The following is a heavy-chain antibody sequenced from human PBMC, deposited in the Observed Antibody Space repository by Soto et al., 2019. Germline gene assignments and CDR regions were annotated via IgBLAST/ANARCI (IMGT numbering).Heavy chain of an antibody. Sequence: SETLSLTCTVSGGSISSGDYYWSWIRQPPGKGLEWIGYIYYSGSTYYNPSLKSRVTISVDTPKNQFSLKLSSVTAADTAVYYCARDLGYSYKYYYGMDVWGQGTTVTVSS. CDR1: GGSISSGDYY. D-gene: IGHD5-18*01. V-gene: IGHV4-30-4*01. CDR2: IYYSGST. J-gene: IGHJ6*02. CDR3: ARDLGYSYKYYYGMDV.